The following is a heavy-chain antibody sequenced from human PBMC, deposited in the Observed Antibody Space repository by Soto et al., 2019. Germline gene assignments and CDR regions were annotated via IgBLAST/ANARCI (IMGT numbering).Heavy chain of an antibody. V-gene: IGHV4-31*03. D-gene: IGHD3-22*01. Sequence: SETLSLTCTVSGGSISSGGYYRSWIRQHPGKGLEWIGYIYYSGGTYYNPSLKSRVTISVDTSKNQFSLKLSSVTAADTAVYYCARDRGYYDSSGYYAIDAFDIWGQGTMVTVSS. CDR1: GGSISSGGYY. CDR3: ARDRGYYDSSGYYAIDAFDI. J-gene: IGHJ3*02. CDR2: IYYSGGT.